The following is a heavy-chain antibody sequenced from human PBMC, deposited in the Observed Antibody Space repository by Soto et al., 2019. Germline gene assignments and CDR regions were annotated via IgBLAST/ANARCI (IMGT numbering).Heavy chain of an antibody. CDR2: IWYDGSNK. J-gene: IGHJ5*02. D-gene: IGHD3-3*01. CDR3: ARGHQHYDFWSGYSQTPFDP. CDR1: GFTFSSYG. Sequence: PGGSLRLSCAASGFTFSSYGMHWVRQAPGKGLEWVAVIWYDGSNKYYADSVKGRFTISRDNSKNTLYLQMNSLRAEDTAVYYCARGHQHYDFWSGYSQTPFDPWGQGT. V-gene: IGHV3-33*01.